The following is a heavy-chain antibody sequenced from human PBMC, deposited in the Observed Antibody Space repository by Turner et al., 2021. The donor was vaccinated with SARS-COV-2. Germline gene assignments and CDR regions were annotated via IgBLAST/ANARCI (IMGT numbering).Heavy chain of an antibody. V-gene: IGHV3-21*01. CDR1: VFTFSGNS. Sequence: EVQLVESGGGLVKPGGSLILSCAAPVFTFSGNSMNWVRQAEGKGLEWVSCISSRSSDIYYADSGKGRFTISRDKAKNSLYLQMNSRRAEDTAVYFSARPMYTGIIVVVPAAIASDYWGQGTLVTVSS. CDR3: ARPMYTGIIVVVPAAIASDY. D-gene: IGHD2-2*02. CDR2: ISSRSSDI. J-gene: IGHJ4*02.